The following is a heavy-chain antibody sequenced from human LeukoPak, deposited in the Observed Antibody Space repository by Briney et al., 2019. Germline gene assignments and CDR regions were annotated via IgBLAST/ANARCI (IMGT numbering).Heavy chain of an antibody. Sequence: ASVRVSCKVSGSTLSDLSIHWVRQAPGKGLEYVGGSDPEDGETFHAQNFQGRVTMTEDTSIDTAYMELSSLRSEDTAVYYCVTDRARLFWYFDLWGRGTLVTVSS. CDR2: SDPEDGET. V-gene: IGHV1-24*01. D-gene: IGHD2-21*02. CDR3: VTDRARLFWYFDL. J-gene: IGHJ2*01. CDR1: GSTLSDLS.